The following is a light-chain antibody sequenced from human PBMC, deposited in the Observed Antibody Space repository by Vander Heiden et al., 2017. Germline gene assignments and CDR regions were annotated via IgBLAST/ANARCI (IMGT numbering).Light chain of an antibody. CDR1: QTNRNY. V-gene: IGKV1-39*01. Sequence: QLPHSPSALSAFVGDRVTITCRASQTNRNYLTWYQQKPGQAPKLLIYFASSLQSGVPSRFSGSGSGTDFTLTISSLQPEDVATYYCQQSYSYPWTFGQGTKVEIK. CDR3: QQSYSYPWT. J-gene: IGKJ1*01. CDR2: FAS.